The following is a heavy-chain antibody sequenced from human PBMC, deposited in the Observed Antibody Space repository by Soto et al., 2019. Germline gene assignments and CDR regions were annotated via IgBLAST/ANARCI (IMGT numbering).Heavy chain of an antibody. Sequence: QVQLVQSGAEVKKPGSSVKVSCKASGGTFSSYTISWVRQAPGQGLEWMGRIIPILGIANYAQKFQGRVTITADKSTSTAYMELSSLRSEDTAVYYCARDRDLLCGGSCQTGWFDPWGQGTLVTVSS. CDR2: IIPILGIA. CDR3: ARDRDLLCGGSCQTGWFDP. CDR1: GGTFSSYT. V-gene: IGHV1-69*08. J-gene: IGHJ5*02. D-gene: IGHD2-15*01.